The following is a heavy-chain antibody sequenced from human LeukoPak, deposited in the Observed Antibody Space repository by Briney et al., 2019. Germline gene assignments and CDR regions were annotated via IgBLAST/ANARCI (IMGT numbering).Heavy chain of an antibody. J-gene: IGHJ4*02. V-gene: IGHV3-7*05. CDR2: IKQDGSEK. Sequence: GGSLRLSCAASGLTFSSYWMSWVRQAPGKGLEWVANIKQDGSEKYYVDSVKGRFTISRDNAKNSLYLQMNSLRAEDTAVYYCARESGYSLGGYFDYWGQGTLVTVSS. CDR1: GLTFSSYW. CDR3: ARESGYSLGGYFDY. D-gene: IGHD5-18*01.